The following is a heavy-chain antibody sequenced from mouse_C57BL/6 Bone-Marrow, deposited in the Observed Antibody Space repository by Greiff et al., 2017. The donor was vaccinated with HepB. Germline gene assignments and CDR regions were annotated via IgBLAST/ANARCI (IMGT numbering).Heavy chain of an antibody. CDR1: GYAFSSYW. CDR3: ARYHYGSRAGFAY. V-gene: IGHV1-80*01. J-gene: IGHJ3*01. D-gene: IGHD1-1*01. Sequence: VKLMESGAELVKPGASVKISCKASGYAFSSYWMNWVKQRPGKGLEWIGQIYPGDGDTNYNGKFKGKATLTADKSSSTAYMQLSSLTSEDSAVYFCARYHYGSRAGFAYWGQGTLVTVSA. CDR2: IYPGDGDT.